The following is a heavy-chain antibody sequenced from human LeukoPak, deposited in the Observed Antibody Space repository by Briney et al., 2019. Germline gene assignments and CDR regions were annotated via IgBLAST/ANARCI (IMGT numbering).Heavy chain of an antibody. D-gene: IGHD4-17*01. CDR3: ARDLTSTTVTYFDY. CDR1: GGTTDDYG. Sequence: PGGSLRLSCAASGGTTDDYGMSWVRQAPGKGLEWVSGINWDGTNTYYAESVKGRFTISRDNAKNTLYLQMNSLRAEDTAVYYCARDLTSTTVTYFDYWGQGTLVTVSS. CDR2: INWDGTNT. J-gene: IGHJ4*02. V-gene: IGHV3-20*04.